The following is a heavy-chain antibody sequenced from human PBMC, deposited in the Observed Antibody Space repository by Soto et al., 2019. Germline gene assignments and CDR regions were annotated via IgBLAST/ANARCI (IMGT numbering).Heavy chain of an antibody. V-gene: IGHV3-30-3*01. CDR3: TAITVGYCGGDCYSGAFDI. J-gene: IGHJ3*02. D-gene: IGHD2-21*02. CDR2: ISYDGSNK. Sequence: QVQLVESGGGVVQPGRSLRLSCAASGFTFSSYAMHWVRQAPGKGLEWVAVISYDGSNKYYADSVKGRFTISRDNSKNTLYLQMNSLRAEDTAVYYCTAITVGYCGGDCYSGAFDIWGQGTMVTVSS. CDR1: GFTFSSYA.